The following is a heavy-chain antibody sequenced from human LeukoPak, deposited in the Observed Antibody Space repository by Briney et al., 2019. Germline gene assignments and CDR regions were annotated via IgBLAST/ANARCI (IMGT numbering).Heavy chain of an antibody. V-gene: IGHV3-74*01. Sequence: GGSLRLSCAASGFTLSNHWMHWVRQAPGKGLVWLSRINGDGNSTTYADSVQGRFTISRDNAKNTLYLQMSGLRAEDTALYYCARGGTFSYNAMDVWGQGTTVTVSS. CDR2: INGDGNST. CDR3: ARGGTFSYNAMDV. D-gene: IGHD3-16*01. CDR1: GFTLSNHW. J-gene: IGHJ6*02.